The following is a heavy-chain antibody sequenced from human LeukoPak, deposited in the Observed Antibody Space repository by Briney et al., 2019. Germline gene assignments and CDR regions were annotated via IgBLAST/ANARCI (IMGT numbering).Heavy chain of an antibody. Sequence: SETLSLTCTVSGDSISGSSYYWGWIRQTPGKGLEWIGTISSGGRTYFYPSLRSRFAMSVDTSKNQFSLELTSVTAADTAVYYCARRAVAGPEGLYYFDYWGQGTLVSVSS. CDR1: GDSISGSSYY. D-gene: IGHD6-19*01. J-gene: IGHJ4*02. CDR2: ISSGGRT. V-gene: IGHV4-39*01. CDR3: ARRAVAGPEGLYYFDY.